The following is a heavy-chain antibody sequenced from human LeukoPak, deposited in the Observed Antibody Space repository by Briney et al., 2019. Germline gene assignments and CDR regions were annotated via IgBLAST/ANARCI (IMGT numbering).Heavy chain of an antibody. CDR1: GFTFSSYS. J-gene: IGHJ4*02. CDR2: ISSSSSYI. V-gene: IGHV3-21*01. D-gene: IGHD5-18*01. Sequence: GGSLRLSCAASGFTFSSYSMNWVRQAPGKGLEWVSSISSSSSYIYYADSVKGRFTISRDNAKNSLYLQMNSLRAEDTAVYYCARDRRGYSYGYGSPPGVWGQGTLVTVSS. CDR3: ARDRRGYSYGYGSPPGV.